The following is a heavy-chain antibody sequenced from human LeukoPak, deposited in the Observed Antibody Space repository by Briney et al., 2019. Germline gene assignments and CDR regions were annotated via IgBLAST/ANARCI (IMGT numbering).Heavy chain of an antibody. CDR1: GFTFSNAW. CDR2: IKSKTDGGTT. D-gene: IGHD2-2*01. Sequence: PGGSLRLSCAASGFTFSNAWMSWVRQAPGKGLEGVGRIKSKTDGGTTDYAAPVKGRFTISRDDSKNTLYLQMNSLKTEDTAVYYCTTYADCSSTSCYPSDAFDIWGQGTMVTVSS. V-gene: IGHV3-15*01. CDR3: TTYADCSSTSCYPSDAFDI. J-gene: IGHJ3*02.